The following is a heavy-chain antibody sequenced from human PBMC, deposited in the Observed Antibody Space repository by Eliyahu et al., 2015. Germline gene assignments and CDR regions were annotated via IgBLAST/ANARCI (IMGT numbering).Heavy chain of an antibody. Sequence: QVQLVQSGAEVKRPGSSVKVSCKASGGTFNSHSISWVRQAPGQGLEWLGGIIPVFGTANYAQKFQGRVTITADESTNTAYMELSSLRSEDTALYYCALEGGSSGPRWFDPWGQGTLVTVSS. CDR2: IIPVFGTA. V-gene: IGHV1-69*01. D-gene: IGHD6-19*01. CDR3: ALEGGSSGPRWFDP. CDR1: GGTFNSHS. J-gene: IGHJ5*02.